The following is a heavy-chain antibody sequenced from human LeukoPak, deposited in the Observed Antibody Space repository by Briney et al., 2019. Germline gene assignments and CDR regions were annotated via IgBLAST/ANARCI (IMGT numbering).Heavy chain of an antibody. CDR3: ARDSAGGAPLDY. V-gene: IGHV1-8*01. Sequence: ASVKVSCKASGYTFTSYDINWVRQATGQGLEWMGWMNPNSGNTGYAQKFQGRVTMTRNTSISTAYMELSSLRSEDTAVYYCARDSAGGAPLDYWGQGTLVTVSS. D-gene: IGHD2-21*01. CDR2: MNPNSGNT. J-gene: IGHJ4*02. CDR1: GYTFTSYD.